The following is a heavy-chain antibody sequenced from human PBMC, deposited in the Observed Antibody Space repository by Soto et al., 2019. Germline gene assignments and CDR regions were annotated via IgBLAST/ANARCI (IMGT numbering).Heavy chain of an antibody. CDR2: IYYSGST. Sequence: SETLSLTCTVSGGSISSGGYYWSWIRQHPGKGLEWIGYIYYSGSTYYNPSLKSRVTISVDTSKNQFSLKLSSVTAADTAVYYCARRDLYYYYGMDVWGQGTTVTVSS. J-gene: IGHJ6*02. CDR3: ARRDLYYYYGMDV. CDR1: GGSISSGGYY. V-gene: IGHV4-31*03.